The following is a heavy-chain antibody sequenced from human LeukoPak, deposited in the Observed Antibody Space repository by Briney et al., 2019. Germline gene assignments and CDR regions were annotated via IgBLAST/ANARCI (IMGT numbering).Heavy chain of an antibody. CDR2: ISGSGGST. Sequence: GGSLRLSCAASGFTFSSFWMSWVRQAPGKGLEWVSAISGSGGSTYYADSVKGRFTISRDNSKNTLYLQMDSLRAEDTAVYYCAKRDYGDYGIDYWGQGTLVTVSS. D-gene: IGHD4-17*01. CDR1: GFTFSSFW. J-gene: IGHJ4*02. V-gene: IGHV3-23*01. CDR3: AKRDYGDYGIDY.